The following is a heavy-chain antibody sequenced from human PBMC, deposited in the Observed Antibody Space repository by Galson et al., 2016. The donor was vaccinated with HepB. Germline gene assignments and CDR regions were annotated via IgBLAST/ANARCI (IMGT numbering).Heavy chain of an antibody. V-gene: IGHV3-48*01. D-gene: IGHD1-1*01. CDR3: AIERLVRRIFDH. Sequence: SLRLSCAASGFTFSSYSMNWVRQAPGKGLEWVSYISSSSSIIYYADSVKGRFTISRDNAKDSLYLQMNGLRAEDTAVYYCAIERLVRRIFDHWGQGTLLTVSS. CDR2: ISSSSSII. CDR1: GFTFSSYS. J-gene: IGHJ4*02.